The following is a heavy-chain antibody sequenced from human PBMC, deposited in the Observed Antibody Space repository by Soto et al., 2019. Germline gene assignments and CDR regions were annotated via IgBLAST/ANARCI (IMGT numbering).Heavy chain of an antibody. J-gene: IGHJ5*02. CDR1: GFTFSSYA. V-gene: IGHV3-23*01. CDR2: ISGSGGST. CDR3: AKVRGSRLWFGELAP. D-gene: IGHD3-10*01. Sequence: EVQLLESGGGLVQPGGSLRLSCAASGFTFSSYAMSWVRQAPGKGLEWVSAISGSGGSTYYADSVKGRFTISRDNSKNTLYLPMNSLRAEDTAVYYCAKVRGSRLWFGELAPWGQGTLVTVSS.